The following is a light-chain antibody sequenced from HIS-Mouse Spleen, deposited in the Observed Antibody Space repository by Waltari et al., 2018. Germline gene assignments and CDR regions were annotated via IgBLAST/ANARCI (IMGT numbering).Light chain of an antibody. CDR1: ALPTKY. J-gene: IGLJ2*01. Sequence: SYELTQPPSVSVSPGQTARITCSGDALPTKYAYWYQQKSGQAPVLVIHEDSKRPSGIPGRFSGSSSGTMATLTISGAQVEDEADYYCYSTDSSGNHRVFGGGTKLTVL. CDR2: EDS. V-gene: IGLV3-10*01. CDR3: YSTDSSGNHRV.